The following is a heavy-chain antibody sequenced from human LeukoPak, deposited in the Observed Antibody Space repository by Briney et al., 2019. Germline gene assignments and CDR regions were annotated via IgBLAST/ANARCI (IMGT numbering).Heavy chain of an antibody. CDR1: GGSISTSAYY. V-gene: IGHV4-39*02. CDR3: ARDFYSSGWTYFDY. D-gene: IGHD6-19*01. Sequence: SETLSLTCIVSGGSISTSAYYWGWIRQPPGEGLQWIGSIYYSGNTYYNSSLKSRVTISVDTSTSQFSLRLSSVTAADTAVYYCARDFYSSGWTYFDYWGQGTLVTVSS. J-gene: IGHJ4*02. CDR2: IYYSGNT.